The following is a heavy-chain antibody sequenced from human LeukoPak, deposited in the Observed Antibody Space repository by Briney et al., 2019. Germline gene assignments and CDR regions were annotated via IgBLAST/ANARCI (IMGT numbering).Heavy chain of an antibody. CDR2: IWYDGSNK. CDR3: ARRYSGSYYFDY. J-gene: IGHJ4*02. CDR1: GFTFSSYG. Sequence: GRCLRLLCAAWGFTFSSYGMHWVRQASGRGLEWVAVIWYDGSNKYYADSVKGRFTISRDNSKNTLYLQMNSLRGEDTAVYYCARRYSGSYYFDYWGQGTLVTVSS. V-gene: IGHV3-33*01. D-gene: IGHD1-26*01.